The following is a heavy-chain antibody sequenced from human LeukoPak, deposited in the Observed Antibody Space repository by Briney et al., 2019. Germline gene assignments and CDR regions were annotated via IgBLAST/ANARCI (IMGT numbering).Heavy chain of an antibody. CDR2: INQDGSDK. CDR3: AWYGVTHGLDV. J-gene: IGHJ6*02. V-gene: IGHV3-7*01. Sequence: GGSLRLSCAASGFSLSNYWMSWVRQAPGKGLEWVANINQDGSDKYYVDSVMGRFTISKDNAKSSVYLQMNSLRPEDTAIYYCAWYGVTHGLDVWGQGTTVTVSS. CDR1: GFSLSNYW. D-gene: IGHD3-10*01.